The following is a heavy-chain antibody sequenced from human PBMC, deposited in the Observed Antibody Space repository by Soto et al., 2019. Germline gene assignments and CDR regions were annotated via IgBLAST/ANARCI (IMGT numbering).Heavy chain of an antibody. V-gene: IGHV3-23*01. D-gene: IGHD6-19*01. CDR1: GFTFSSYA. CDR3: AKVIAVAGMLFDP. Sequence: GESLKISCAASGFTFSSYAMSWVRQAPGKGLEWVSAISGSGGSTYYADSVKGRFTISRDNSKNTLYLQMNSLRAEDTAVYYCAKVIAVAGMLFDPWGQGTLVTVSS. J-gene: IGHJ5*02. CDR2: ISGSGGST.